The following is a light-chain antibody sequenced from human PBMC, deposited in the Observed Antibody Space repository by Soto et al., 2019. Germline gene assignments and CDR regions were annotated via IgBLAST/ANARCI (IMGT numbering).Light chain of an antibody. CDR1: QSVLYSSNNKNY. CDR2: WAS. CDR3: QQYYSTPHT. Sequence: DIVMTQSPDSLAVSLGERATINCKSSQSVLYSSNNKNYLAWYQQKPGQPPKLLIYWASTRESGVPDRFSGSGSETDFTLTISSLQAEDVAVYYCQQYYSTPHTFGPGTKVDIK. J-gene: IGKJ3*01. V-gene: IGKV4-1*01.